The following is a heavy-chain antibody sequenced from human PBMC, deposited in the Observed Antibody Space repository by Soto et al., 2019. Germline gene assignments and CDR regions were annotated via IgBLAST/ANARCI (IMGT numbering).Heavy chain of an antibody. CDR2: IIPIFGTA. CDR3: ERERAAHIAAAGWEVFDY. Sequence: AASVKVSCKASGGTFSSYAISWVRQAPGQGLEWMGGIIPIFGTANYAQKFQGRVTITADESTSTAYMELSSLRSEDTAVYYCERERAAHIAAAGWEVFDYWG. D-gene: IGHD6-13*01. J-gene: IGHJ4*01. V-gene: IGHV1-69*13. CDR1: GGTFSSYA.